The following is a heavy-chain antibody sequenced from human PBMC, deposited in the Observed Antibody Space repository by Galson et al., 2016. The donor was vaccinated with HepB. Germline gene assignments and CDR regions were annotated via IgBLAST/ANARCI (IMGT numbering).Heavy chain of an antibody. J-gene: IGHJ6*02. CDR2: TFYRSTWEN. Sequence: CAISGDSVYNNGAAWVWIRQSPSRGLEWLGRTFYRSTWENHYTGSVRNRVTISPDTSRYQFSLHLNSVTPEDTTVYYCARAVMLGRGMDVWGQGTTVTVSS. D-gene: IGHD3-10*01. CDR1: GDSVYNNGAA. CDR3: ARAVMLGRGMDV. V-gene: IGHV6-1*01.